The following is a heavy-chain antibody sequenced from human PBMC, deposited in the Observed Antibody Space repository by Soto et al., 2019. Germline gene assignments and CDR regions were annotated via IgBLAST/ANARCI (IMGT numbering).Heavy chain of an antibody. J-gene: IGHJ5*02. CDR2: ISDSGTT. Sequence: EVQLLDSGGGLVQPGGSLRLSCPASGFTFRTYAMSWVRQAPGKGLEWVSTISDSGTTYYANSVKGRFTISRDNSRNTLDLQMNSLRVEDADVYYCAKGGEGSCSRTSCLYFSDSWGQGTLVTVSS. D-gene: IGHD2-2*01. V-gene: IGHV3-23*01. CDR1: GFTFRTYA. CDR3: AKGGEGSCSRTSCLYFSDS.